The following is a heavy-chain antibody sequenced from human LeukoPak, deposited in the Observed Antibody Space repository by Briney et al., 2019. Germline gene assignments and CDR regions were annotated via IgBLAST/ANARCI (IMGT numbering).Heavy chain of an antibody. V-gene: IGHV1-46*01. CDR2: INPSGGST. CDR3: ARFYRPKRFLEWSAPFDP. D-gene: IGHD3-3*01. J-gene: IGHJ5*02. CDR1: GYTFTSYY. Sequence: ASVTVSCKASGYTFTSYYMHWVRQAPGQGLEWMGLINPSGGSTSYAQKFQGRVTMTRDTSTSTVYMELSSLRSEDTAVYYCARFYRPKRFLEWSAPFDPWGQGTLVTVSS.